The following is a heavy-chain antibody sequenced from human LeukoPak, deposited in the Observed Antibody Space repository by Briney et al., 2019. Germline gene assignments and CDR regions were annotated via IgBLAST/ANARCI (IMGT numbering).Heavy chain of an antibody. CDR3: AREYYDSSGSHAFDI. CDR1: GYTFTGYY. D-gene: IGHD3-22*01. CDR2: INPNSGGT. J-gene: IGHJ3*02. V-gene: IGHV1-2*02. Sequence: ASVKVSCKASGYTFTGYYMHWVRQAPGQGLEWMGWINPNSGGTNYVQKVHGRVTMTKDTSISTAYMELSRLRSDDTAVYYCAREYYDSSGSHAFDIWGQGTMATVSS.